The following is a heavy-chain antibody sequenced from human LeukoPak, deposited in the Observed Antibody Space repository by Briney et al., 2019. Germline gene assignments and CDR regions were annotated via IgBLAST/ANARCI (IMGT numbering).Heavy chain of an antibody. CDR3: ARRGYTYYYGSGSYFTY. CDR2: INHSGST. D-gene: IGHD3-10*01. J-gene: IGHJ4*02. Sequence: SETLSLTCAVYGGSFSGYYWSWIRQPPGEGLEWIGEINHSGSTNYNPSLRSRVTISVDTSKNQFSLKLSSVTAADTAVYYCARRGYTYYYGSGSYFTYWGQGTLVTVSS. V-gene: IGHV4-34*01. CDR1: GGSFSGYY.